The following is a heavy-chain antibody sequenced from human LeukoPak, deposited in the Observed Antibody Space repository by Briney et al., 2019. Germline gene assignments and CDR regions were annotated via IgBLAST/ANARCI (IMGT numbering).Heavy chain of an antibody. Sequence: GGSLRLSCAASGFTFNTYSMSWVRQAPGKGLEWVSYISSSRSTIYYADSVKGRFTISRDNAKNSLYLQMNSLRDEDTAVYYCARAVAEFDYWGQGTLVTVSS. CDR2: ISSSRSTI. CDR3: ARAVAEFDY. CDR1: GFTFNTYS. V-gene: IGHV3-48*02. J-gene: IGHJ4*02. D-gene: IGHD6-19*01.